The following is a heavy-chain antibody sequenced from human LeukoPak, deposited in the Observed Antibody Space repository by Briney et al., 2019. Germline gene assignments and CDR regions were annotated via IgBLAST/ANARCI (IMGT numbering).Heavy chain of an antibody. D-gene: IGHD2-15*01. CDR2: IHTDTGNP. J-gene: IGHJ4*02. Sequence: ASVKVSCKASGYTFTNNAVNWVRQAPGQGLEWTGWIHTDTGNPTYAQGFTGRFVFSLDTSVTTAYLQINSLKAEDTAVYYCARAGIGYCSDNTCSPDYWGQGTLVTVSS. V-gene: IGHV7-4-1*02. CDR1: GYTFTNNA. CDR3: ARAGIGYCSDNTCSPDY.